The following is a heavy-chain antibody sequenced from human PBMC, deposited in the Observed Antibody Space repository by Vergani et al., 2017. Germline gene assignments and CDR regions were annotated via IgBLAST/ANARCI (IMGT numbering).Heavy chain of an antibody. CDR3: ARXAKGDYYDSSQFDY. CDR1: GASIRSSNYY. J-gene: IGHJ4*02. D-gene: IGHD3-22*01. Sequence: QLQLQESGPGLVKPSATLSLTCSVSGASIRSSNYYWGWIRQPPGKGLEWIASIYYSGSTYYNPSLKSRVTMSVDTSKNQFSLKLSSVTAADTAVYYCARXAKGDYYDSSQFDYWGQGTLVTVSS. CDR2: IYYSGST. V-gene: IGHV4-39*07.